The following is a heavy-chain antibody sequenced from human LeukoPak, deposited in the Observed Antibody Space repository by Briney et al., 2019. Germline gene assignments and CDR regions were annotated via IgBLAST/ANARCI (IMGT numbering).Heavy chain of an antibody. D-gene: IGHD1-26*01. J-gene: IGHJ6*03. CDR3: AKVGGHDYYYYYYMDV. CDR1: GFTFSDYA. V-gene: IGHV3-23*01. CDR2: FDGSGDGT. Sequence: SGGSLRLSCAASGFTFSDYAMSWVRQAPGKGLEWVSGFDGSGDGTYYVDSVKGRFTISRDNSENTVYLQMNSLRAEDTAVYYCAKVGGHDYYYYYYMDVWGKGTTVTVSS.